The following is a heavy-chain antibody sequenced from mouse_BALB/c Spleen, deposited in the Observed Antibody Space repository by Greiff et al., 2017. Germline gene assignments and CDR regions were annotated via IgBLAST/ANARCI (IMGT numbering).Heavy chain of an antibody. Sequence: EVKLQESGPGLVKPSQSLSLTCTVTGYSITSDYAWNWIRQFPGNKLEWMGYISYSGSTSYNPSLKSRISITRDTSKNQFFLQLNSVTTEDTATYYCARWRDWYFDVWGAGTTVTVSS. J-gene: IGHJ1*01. CDR1: GYSITSDYA. CDR3: ARWRDWYFDV. CDR2: ISYSGST. V-gene: IGHV3-2*02.